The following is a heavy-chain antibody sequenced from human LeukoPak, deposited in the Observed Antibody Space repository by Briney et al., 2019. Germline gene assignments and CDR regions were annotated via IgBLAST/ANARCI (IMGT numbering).Heavy chain of an antibody. V-gene: IGHV4-34*01. CDR1: GGSFSGYY. D-gene: IGHD3-10*01. Sequence: SETLSLTCAVYGGSFSGYYWSWIRQPPGKGLEWIGEINHSGSTNYNPSLKSRVTISVDTSKNQFSLKLSSVTAADTAVYYCARQWDYYGSGRYYMDVWDEGTTVTISS. J-gene: IGHJ6*03. CDR2: INHSGST. CDR3: ARQWDYYGSGRYYMDV.